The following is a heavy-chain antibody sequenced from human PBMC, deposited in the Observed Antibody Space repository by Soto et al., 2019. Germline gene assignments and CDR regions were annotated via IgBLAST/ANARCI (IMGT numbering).Heavy chain of an antibody. Sequence: EVHLLESGGGWVQPGGSLRLSCAASGFTFSNYAMTWVRQTPGKGLEWVSEISGSGGTTYSADSVKGRFTISRDNPKNTQYPEMTSLRAEDTAVYYCASCLVAWDRGLDYWGQGTLVTVSS. CDR2: ISGSGGTT. CDR3: ASCLVAWDRGLDY. D-gene: IGHD2-21*01. J-gene: IGHJ4*02. V-gene: IGHV3-23*01. CDR1: GFTFSNYA.